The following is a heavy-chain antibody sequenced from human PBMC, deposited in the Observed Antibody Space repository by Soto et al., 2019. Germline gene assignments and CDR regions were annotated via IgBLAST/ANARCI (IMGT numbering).Heavy chain of an antibody. D-gene: IGHD2-15*01. CDR1: GCSISSSSYY. Sequence: SETLSLTCTVSGCSISSSSYYWDWIRQPPGKGLEWIGSIYYSGSTYYNQSLKSRVTITVDTSKNQFSLKLSSVTAADTAVYYCARHTPAISISDHWGQGTLVTVS. V-gene: IGHV4-39*01. CDR3: ARHTPAISISDH. J-gene: IGHJ4*02. CDR2: IYYSGST.